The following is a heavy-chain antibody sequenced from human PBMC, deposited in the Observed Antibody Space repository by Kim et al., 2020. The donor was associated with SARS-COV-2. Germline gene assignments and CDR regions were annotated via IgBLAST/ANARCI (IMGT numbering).Heavy chain of an antibody. V-gene: IGHV4-34*01. CDR3: ASVDYFDY. J-gene: IGHJ4*02. Sequence: SGSTNYHPSLKSRVTISVDTSKNQFSLKLSSVTAADTAVYYCASVDYFDYWGQGTLVTVSS. CDR2: SGST.